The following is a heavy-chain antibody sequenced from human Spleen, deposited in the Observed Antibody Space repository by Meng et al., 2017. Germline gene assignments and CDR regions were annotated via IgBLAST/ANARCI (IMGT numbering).Heavy chain of an antibody. CDR2: SYYGGNT. CDR3: VRSSGWVRTGFDP. D-gene: IGHD6-19*01. J-gene: IGHJ5*02. Sequence: QVQLQASGPGLVKPSQTLSLTCTVPGGSISSGDYYWSWIRQPPGKGLEWIGYSYYGGNTYYNPSLKSRVTVSIDTSKSQFSLKLTSVTAADTAVYYCVRSSGWVRTGFDPWGQGTLVTVSS. V-gene: IGHV4-30-4*01. CDR1: GGSISSGDYY.